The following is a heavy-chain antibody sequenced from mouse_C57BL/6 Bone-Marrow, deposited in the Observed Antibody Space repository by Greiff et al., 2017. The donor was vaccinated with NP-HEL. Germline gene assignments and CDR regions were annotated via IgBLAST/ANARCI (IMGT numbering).Heavy chain of an antibody. J-gene: IGHJ3*01. CDR1: GFTFSSYT. CDR2: ISGGGGNT. V-gene: IGHV5-9*01. D-gene: IGHD2-4*01. CDR3: ARQIYYDYEGAY. Sequence: EVMLVESGGGLVKPGGSLKLSCAASGFTFSSYTMSWVRQTPEKRLEWVATISGGGGNTYYPDSVKGRFTISRDNAKNTLYLQMSSLRSEDTALYYCARQIYYDYEGAYWGQGTLVTVSA.